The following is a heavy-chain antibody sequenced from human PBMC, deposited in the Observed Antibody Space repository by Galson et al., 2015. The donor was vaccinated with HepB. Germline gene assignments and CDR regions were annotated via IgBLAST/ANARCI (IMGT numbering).Heavy chain of an antibody. CDR2: ISSDGSNK. D-gene: IGHD1-26*01. J-gene: IGHJ4*02. CDR3: ATSWAVGATCDFCGTLDY. CDR1: GFTFSSYI. Sequence: SLRLSCAASGFTFSSYIIHWVRQTPGKGLEWVAVISSDGSNKYHADSVRGRFTISRDNSKSTLFLQMNSLRAEDTAVYYCATSWAVGATCDFCGTLDYWGQGTLVTVSS. V-gene: IGHV3-30*04.